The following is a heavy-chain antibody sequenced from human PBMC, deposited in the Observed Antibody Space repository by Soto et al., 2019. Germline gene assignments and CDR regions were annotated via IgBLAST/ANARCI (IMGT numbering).Heavy chain of an antibody. Sequence: QVHLQESGPVLVKPSQTLSLTCTVSGGSISVGVYYWNWIRQLPGKGPEWIGYTYHTGSTYYNPSLESRVTISVDPSKNQFSLRLSSVTAADTAVYYCARIGNPDASLYFDYWGQGTLVTVSS. CDR1: GGSISVGVYY. CDR3: ARIGNPDASLYFDY. CDR2: TYHTGST. J-gene: IGHJ4*02. V-gene: IGHV4-31*03. D-gene: IGHD2-2*01.